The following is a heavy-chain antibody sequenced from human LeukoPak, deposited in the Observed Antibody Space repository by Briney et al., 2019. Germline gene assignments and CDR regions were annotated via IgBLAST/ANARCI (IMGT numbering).Heavy chain of an antibody. CDR1: GGSISSYY. CDR2: IYYSGST. J-gene: IGHJ6*02. D-gene: IGHD3-10*01. Sequence: SETLSLTCTVSGGSISSYYWSWIRQPPGKGLEWIGYIYYSGSTNYNPSLKSRVTISVDTSKNQFSLKLSSVTAADTAVYYCARGRGSRITMVRGVSPYYYYGMDVWGQGTTVTVSS. V-gene: IGHV4-59*12. CDR3: ARGRGSRITMVRGVSPYYYYGMDV.